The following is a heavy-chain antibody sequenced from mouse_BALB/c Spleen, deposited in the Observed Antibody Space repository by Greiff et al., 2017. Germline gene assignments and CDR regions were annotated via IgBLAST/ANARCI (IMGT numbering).Heavy chain of an antibody. D-gene: IGHD2-4*01. V-gene: IGHV3-2*02. CDR1: GYSITSDYA. CDR3: SGHYDYDLYAMDY. Sequence: EVKLQQSGPGLVKPSQSLSLTCTVTGYSITSDYAWYWIRQFPGNKLEWMGYISYSGSTSYNPSLKSRISITRDTSKNKFFLQLNSVTTEDTATYYCSGHYDYDLYAMDYWGQGTSVTVSS. J-gene: IGHJ4*01. CDR2: ISYSGST.